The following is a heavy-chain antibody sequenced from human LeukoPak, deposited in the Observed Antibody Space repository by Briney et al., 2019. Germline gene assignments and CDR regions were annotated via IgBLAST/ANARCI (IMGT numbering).Heavy chain of an antibody. Sequence: PRGSLRLSCAASGFPFSSYGMNWVRQAPGKGLEWVSYISRSGSTIYYADSVKGRFTISRDNAKNSLHLQMNSLRAEDTAVYYCASPLGYCRGGSCYLVYWGQGTLVTVSS. D-gene: IGHD2-15*01. CDR2: ISRSGSTI. V-gene: IGHV3-48*04. CDR1: GFPFSSYG. J-gene: IGHJ4*02. CDR3: ASPLGYCRGGSCYLVY.